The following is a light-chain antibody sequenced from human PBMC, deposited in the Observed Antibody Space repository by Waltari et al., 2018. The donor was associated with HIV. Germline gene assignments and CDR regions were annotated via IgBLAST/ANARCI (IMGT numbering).Light chain of an antibody. V-gene: IGLV2-14*01. CDR1: NSDIAAYDL. Sequence: QSALTQPASVSGSPGQSLTISCTGTNSDIAAYDLVSWYQQHPGKAPKLLIYGVSGRPSGVSSRFSGSKSGNTASLTISGLQAEDEADYYCNSYTSTSPLVIFGGGTKVTVL. CDR2: GVS. J-gene: IGLJ2*01. CDR3: NSYTSTSPLVI.